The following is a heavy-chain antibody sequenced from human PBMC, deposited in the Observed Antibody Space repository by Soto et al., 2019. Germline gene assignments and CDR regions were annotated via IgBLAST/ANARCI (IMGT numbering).Heavy chain of an antibody. J-gene: IGHJ2*01. CDR1: GFTFSSYA. D-gene: IGHD6-19*01. CDR2: ISYDGSNK. V-gene: IGHV3-30-3*01. Sequence: QVQLVESGGGVVQPGRSLRLSCAASGFTFSSYAMHWVRQAPGKGLEWVAVISYDGSNKYYADSVKGRFTISRDNSKNTLYLQMNSLRAEDTAVYYCARVGIAVAGKYWYFDLCGRGTLVTVSS. CDR3: ARVGIAVAGKYWYFDL.